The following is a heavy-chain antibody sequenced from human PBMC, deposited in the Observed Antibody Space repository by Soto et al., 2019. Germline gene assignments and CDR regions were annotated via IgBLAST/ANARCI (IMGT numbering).Heavy chain of an antibody. CDR2: ISGSGGST. CDR1: GFTFSSYA. J-gene: IGHJ4*02. D-gene: IGHD5-12*01. Sequence: EVQLLESGGGLVQPGGSLRLSCAASGFTFSSYAMSWVRQAPGKGLEWVSAISGSGGSTYYADSVKGRFTISRDNSKNTLYLQMNSLRVEDTAVYYCAATAGRYDAVGYWGQGTLVTVSS. CDR3: AATAGRYDAVGY. V-gene: IGHV3-23*01.